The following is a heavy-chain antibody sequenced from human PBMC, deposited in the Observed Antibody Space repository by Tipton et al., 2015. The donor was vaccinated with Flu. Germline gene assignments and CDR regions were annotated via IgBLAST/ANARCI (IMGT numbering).Heavy chain of an antibody. CDR2: IRYGGSS. Sequence: TLSLTCTVSGGSISTSGYYWGWIRRPPGKGLEWIGSIRYGGSSYYTPSLKSRVTISLDMSKDQFSLKLASVTAADTAVYYCARVWSSFVATASLDYWGRGTRVTVSS. D-gene: IGHD1-1*01. J-gene: IGHJ4*02. CDR1: GGSISTSGYY. V-gene: IGHV4-39*07. CDR3: ARVWSSFVATASLDY.